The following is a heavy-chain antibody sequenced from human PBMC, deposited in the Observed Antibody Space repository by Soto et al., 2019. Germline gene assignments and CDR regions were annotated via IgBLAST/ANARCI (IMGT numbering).Heavy chain of an antibody. J-gene: IGHJ4*02. Sequence: QVQLVESGGGVVQPGRSLRLSCAASGFTFSSYGMHWVRQAPGKGLEWVAVIWYDGSNKYYADSVKGRFTISRDNSKNTLYLQMNSLRAEDTAVYYCGAGNYYYSSGSIDYWGQGTLVTVSS. CDR3: GAGNYYYSSGSIDY. V-gene: IGHV3-33*01. CDR1: GFTFSSYG. CDR2: IWYDGSNK. D-gene: IGHD3-22*01.